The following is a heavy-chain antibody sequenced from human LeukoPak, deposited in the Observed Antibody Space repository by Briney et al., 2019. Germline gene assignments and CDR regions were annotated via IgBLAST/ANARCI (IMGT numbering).Heavy chain of an antibody. V-gene: IGHV1-2*02. CDR1: GYTFTGYY. CDR3: ARDRIQLWLRGDAFDI. J-gene: IGHJ3*02. Sequence: ASVKVSCKASGYTFTGYYMHWVRQAPGQGLEWMGWINPNSGGTNYAQKFQGRVTMTRDTSISTAYMELSRLRSDDTAVYYCARDRIQLWLRGDAFDIWGQGTMVTVSS. D-gene: IGHD5-18*01. CDR2: INPNSGGT.